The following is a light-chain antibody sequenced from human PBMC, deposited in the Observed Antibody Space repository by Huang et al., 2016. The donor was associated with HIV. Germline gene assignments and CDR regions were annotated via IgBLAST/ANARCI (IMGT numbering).Light chain of an antibody. J-gene: IGKJ5*01. CDR2: DVS. CDR1: QSVSSD. Sequence: EIVMTQSPAILSVSPGERATLSCRASQSVSSDLAWYQQRPGQAPRLLIYDVSTRGTDIPARFAGGGSGTEFTLTISSLQSEDFAVYYCQQYNDWLPITFGQGTRLEI. CDR3: QQYNDWLPIT. V-gene: IGKV3-15*01.